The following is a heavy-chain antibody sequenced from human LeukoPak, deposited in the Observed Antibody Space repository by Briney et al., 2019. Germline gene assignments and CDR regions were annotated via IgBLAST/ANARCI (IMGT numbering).Heavy chain of an antibody. CDR3: AKGLRGPAAGTDYDY. CDR1: GFTFSSFG. J-gene: IGHJ4*02. V-gene: IGHV3-23*01. D-gene: IGHD6-13*01. CDR2: ISGSGGST. Sequence: GGTLRLSCAASGFTFSSFGMSWVRQAPGKGLEWVSTISGSGGSTYYADSVKGRFTISRDKSMNTLYLQMNSLRDEDTAVYYCAKGLRGPAAGTDYDYWGQGTLVTVSS.